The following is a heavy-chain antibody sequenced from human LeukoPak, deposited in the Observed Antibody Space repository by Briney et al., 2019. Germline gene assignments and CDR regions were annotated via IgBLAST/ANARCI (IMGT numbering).Heavy chain of an antibody. J-gene: IGHJ6*03. D-gene: IGHD3-3*01. CDR3: ARGITIFGVSHWGYYYYYMDV. CDR1: GGSFSGYY. V-gene: IGHV4-34*01. Sequence: SETLSLTCAVYGGSFSGYYWSWIRQPPGKGLEWIGEINHSGSTNYNPFLKSRVTISVDTSKNQFSLKLSSVTAADTAVYYCARGITIFGVSHWGYYYYYMDVWGKGTTVTVSS. CDR2: INHSGST.